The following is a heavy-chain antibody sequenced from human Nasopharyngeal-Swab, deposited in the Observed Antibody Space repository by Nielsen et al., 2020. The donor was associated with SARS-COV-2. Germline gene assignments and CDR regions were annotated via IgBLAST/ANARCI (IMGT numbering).Heavy chain of an antibody. V-gene: IGHV1-18*01. CDR1: GYTFTSYG. CDR3: ARAMGSGSLSDWYYYYGMDV. CDR2: ISAYNGHT. J-gene: IGHJ6*02. D-gene: IGHD6-19*01. Sequence: ASVKVSCKASGYTFTSYGISWVRQAPGQGLEWMGWISAYNGHTNYAQKLQGRVTMTTDTSTSTAYMELRSLRSDDTAVYYCARAMGSGSLSDWYYYYGMDVWGQGTTVTVPS.